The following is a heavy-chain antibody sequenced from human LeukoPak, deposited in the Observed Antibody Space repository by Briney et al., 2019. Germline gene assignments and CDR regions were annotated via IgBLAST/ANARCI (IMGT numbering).Heavy chain of an antibody. D-gene: IGHD3-22*01. Sequence: PGGSLRLSCAASGFTFSSYGMHWVRQAPGKGLEWVAFIRYDGSNKYYADSVKGRFTISRDNSKNTLYLQMNSLRAEDTAVYYCAKVAIYYDSSGTLDYWGQGTLVTVSS. V-gene: IGHV3-30*02. CDR2: IRYDGSNK. CDR3: AKVAIYYDSSGTLDY. CDR1: GFTFSSYG. J-gene: IGHJ4*02.